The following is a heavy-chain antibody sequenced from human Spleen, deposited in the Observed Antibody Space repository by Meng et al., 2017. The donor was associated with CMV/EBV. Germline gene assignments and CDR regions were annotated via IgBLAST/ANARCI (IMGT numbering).Heavy chain of an antibody. Sequence: GESLKISCAASGFPFSDYYMSWIRQAAGKGLEWVSYISSSSTTIYYADSVKGRFTISRDNAKNSLYPQMNSLRSEDTAVYYCVRDDSKYCQFVVWGQGTPVTVSS. J-gene: IGHJ4*02. CDR3: VRDDSKYCQFVV. CDR1: GFPFSDYY. CDR2: ISSSSTTI. V-gene: IGHV3-11*04. D-gene: IGHD2-8*02.